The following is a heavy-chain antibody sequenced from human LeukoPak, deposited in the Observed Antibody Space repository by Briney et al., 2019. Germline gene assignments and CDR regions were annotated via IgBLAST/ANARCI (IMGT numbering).Heavy chain of an antibody. CDR3: AGGVGTAKNWFDP. D-gene: IGHD5-18*01. CDR1: GYTFTGYY. J-gene: IGHJ5*02. V-gene: IGHV1-2*02. CDR2: INPNSGGT. Sequence: ASVKVSCKASGYTFTGYYMHWVRQAPGQGLEWMGWINPNSGGTNYAQKFQGRVTMTRDTSTSTAYMELSRLRSDDTAVYYCAGGVGTAKNWFDPWGQGTLVTVSS.